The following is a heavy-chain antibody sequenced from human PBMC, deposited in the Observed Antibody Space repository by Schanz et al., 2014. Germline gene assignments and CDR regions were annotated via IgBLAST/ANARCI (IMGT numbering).Heavy chain of an antibody. CDR3: AKNQYDDVDLSSFYFVF. CDR1: GFIVRSNY. J-gene: IGHJ4*02. CDR2: VHPGGST. D-gene: IGHD3-10*02. V-gene: IGHV3-66*01. Sequence: EVQLVESGGGLVQPGGSLRLSCAVSGFIVRSNYMTWVRQAPGKGLEWVSFVHPGGSTYYPDSVKGRFTISRDSSKNTLYLQMNSLRPEDTAIYYCAKNQYDDVDLSSFYFVFWGQGTLVTVSS.